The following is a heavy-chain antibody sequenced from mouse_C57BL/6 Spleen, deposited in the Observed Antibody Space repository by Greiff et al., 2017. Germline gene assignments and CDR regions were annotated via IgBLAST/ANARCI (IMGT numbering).Heavy chain of an antibody. J-gene: IGHJ4*01. V-gene: IGHV5-17*01. Sequence: EVQGVESGGGLVKPGGSLKLSCAASGFTFSDYGMHWVRQAPEKGLEWVAYISSGSSTIYYADPVKGRFTISRDNAKNTLFLQMTSLRSEDTAMYYCARGGYYAMDYWGQGTSVTVSS. CDR1: GFTFSDYG. CDR3: ARGGYYAMDY. CDR2: ISSGSSTI.